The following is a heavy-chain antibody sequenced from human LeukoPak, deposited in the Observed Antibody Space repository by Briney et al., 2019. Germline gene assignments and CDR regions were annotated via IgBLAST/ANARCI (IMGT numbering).Heavy chain of an antibody. CDR2: ISSSSSYT. V-gene: IGHV3-11*06. CDR3: ARESYQLLGFGYYFDY. Sequence: GGSLRLSCAASGFTFSDYYMSWIRQAPGKGLEWVSYISSSSSYTNYADSVKGRFTISRDNAKNSLYLQMNSLRAEDTAAYYCARESYQLLGFGYYFDYWGQGTLVTVSS. D-gene: IGHD2-2*01. CDR1: GFTFSDYY. J-gene: IGHJ4*02.